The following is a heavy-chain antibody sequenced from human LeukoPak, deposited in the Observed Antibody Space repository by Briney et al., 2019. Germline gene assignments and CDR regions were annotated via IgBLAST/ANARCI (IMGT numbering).Heavy chain of an antibody. J-gene: IGHJ6*03. V-gene: IGHV3-21*01. CDR1: GFTFSSYS. CDR3: ARDLRGQAGYYYYYYMDV. CDR2: ISSSSSYI. Sequence: PGGSLRPSCAASGFTFSSYSMNWVRQAPGKGLEWVSSISSSSSYIYYADSVKGRFTISRDNAKNSLYLQMNSLRAEDTAVYYCARDLRGQAGYYYYYYMDVWGKGTTVTISS. D-gene: IGHD3-10*01.